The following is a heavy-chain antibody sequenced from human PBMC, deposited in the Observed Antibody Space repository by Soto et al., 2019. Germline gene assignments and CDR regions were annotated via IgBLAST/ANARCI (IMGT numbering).Heavy chain of an antibody. D-gene: IGHD3-10*01. CDR3: ARDAQHYSIRGVVYWFDP. CDR1: GGTFSSYA. Sequence: QVQLVQSGAEVKKPGSSVKVSCKASGGTFSSYAISWVRQAPGQGLEWMGGIIPIFGTANYAQKFQGRVTITADESTSTAYMGLSSLRSEDTAVYYCARDAQHYSIRGVVYWFDPWGQGTLVTVSS. J-gene: IGHJ5*02. V-gene: IGHV1-69*01. CDR2: IIPIFGTA.